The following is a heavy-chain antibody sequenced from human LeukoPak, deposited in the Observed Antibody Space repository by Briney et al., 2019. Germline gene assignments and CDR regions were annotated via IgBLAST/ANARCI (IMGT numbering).Heavy chain of an antibody. Sequence: PGGSLRLSCAASGFSFSDYNMHWVRQAPGKGLEWVSYISTSGSTIYYADSVKGRFTISRDNTKNSLYLQMNSLRAEDTAVYYCARALWEQQPFDYWGQGTLVTVSS. CDR3: ARALWEQQPFDY. J-gene: IGHJ4*02. D-gene: IGHD6-13*01. V-gene: IGHV3-11*01. CDR1: GFSFSDYN. CDR2: ISTSGSTI.